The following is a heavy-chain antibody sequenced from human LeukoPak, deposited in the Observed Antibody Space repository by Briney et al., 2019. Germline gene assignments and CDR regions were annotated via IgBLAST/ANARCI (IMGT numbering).Heavy chain of an antibody. Sequence: PSETLSLTCTVSGGSISSYYWSWIRQPPGKGLEWIGYIYSSGTTYYNPSLKSRLTISVDTSKNQFSLKLSSVTAADTAVYYCARAAQNWNNAPYFDFWGQETLVTVSS. CDR1: GGSISSYY. CDR3: ARAAQNWNNAPYFDF. D-gene: IGHD1/OR15-1a*01. V-gene: IGHV4-59*08. CDR2: IYSSGTT. J-gene: IGHJ4*02.